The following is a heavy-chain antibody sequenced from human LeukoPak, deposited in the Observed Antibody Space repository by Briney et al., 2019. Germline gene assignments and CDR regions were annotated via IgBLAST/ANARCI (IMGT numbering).Heavy chain of an antibody. CDR2: INPNSGGT. CDR1: GYTFTGYY. V-gene: IGHV1-2*02. J-gene: IGHJ5*02. D-gene: IGHD6-19*01. Sequence: ASVKVSCKASGYTFTGYYMHWVRQAPGQGLEWMGWINPNSGGTNYAQKFQGRVTMTRDTSISTAYMELSRLRSDDTAVYYCARLRVAGNWFDPWGQGTLVTASS. CDR3: ARLRVAGNWFDP.